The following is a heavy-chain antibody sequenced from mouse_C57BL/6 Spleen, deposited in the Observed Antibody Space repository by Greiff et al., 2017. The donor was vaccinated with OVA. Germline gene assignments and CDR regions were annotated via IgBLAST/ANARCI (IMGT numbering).Heavy chain of an antibody. J-gene: IGHJ4*01. V-gene: IGHV1-82*01. CDR2: IYPGDGDT. CDR3: ARGQLRIRGSMDY. CDR1: GYAFSSSW. Sequence: VQLQQSGPELVKPGASVKISCKASGYAFSSSWMNWVKQRPGKGLEWIGRIYPGDGDTNYNGKCKGKATLTADKSSSTAYMQLSSLTSEDSAVYFCARGQLRIRGSMDYWGQGTSVTVSS. D-gene: IGHD3-2*02.